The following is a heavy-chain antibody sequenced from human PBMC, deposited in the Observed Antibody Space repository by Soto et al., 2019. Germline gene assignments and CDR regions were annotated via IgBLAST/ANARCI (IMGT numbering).Heavy chain of an antibody. D-gene: IGHD6-19*01. CDR3: ARARCIEVAGTGIPCQYYFEY. V-gene: IGHV5-51*01. CDR1: GDRVSSYW. J-gene: IGHJ4*02. Sequence: GESLKRSGEGCGDRVSSYWSGWVRQLPGKGLEWMGIIYPGDSDTRYSPSFQGQVTISADKSISTAYLQWSSLKASDTAMYYCARARCIEVAGTGIPCQYYFEYCGQGTLVTVSS. CDR2: IYPGDSDT.